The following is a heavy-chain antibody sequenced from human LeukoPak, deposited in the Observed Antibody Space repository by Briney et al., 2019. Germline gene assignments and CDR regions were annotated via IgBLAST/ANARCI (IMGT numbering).Heavy chain of an antibody. V-gene: IGHV3-43*02. CDR1: GFTFDDYA. CDR3: AKDLSMVFDAFNI. J-gene: IGHJ3*02. D-gene: IGHD4/OR15-4a*01. CDR2: ISGDGAST. Sequence: GGSLRLFCAASGFTFDDYAMHWVRQAPGKGLEWVSLISGDGASTYYAASVKGRFTISRDNNKNSLYLQMNNLRTEDTALYYCAKDLSMVFDAFNIWGQGTLVTVSS.